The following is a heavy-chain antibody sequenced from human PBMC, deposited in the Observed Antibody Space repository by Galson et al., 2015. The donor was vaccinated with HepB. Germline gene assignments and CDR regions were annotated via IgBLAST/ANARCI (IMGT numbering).Heavy chain of an antibody. CDR2: IKQDGSEK. CDR1: GFTFSSYW. Sequence: LRLSCAASGFTFSSYWMSWVRQAPGKGLEWVANIKQDGSEKYYVDSVKGRFTISRDNAKNSLYLQMNSLRAEDTAVFYCARDVFCSSTSCYRGWFDSWGQGTLVTVSS. J-gene: IGHJ5*01. CDR3: ARDVFCSSTSCYRGWFDS. D-gene: IGHD2-2*01. V-gene: IGHV3-7*01.